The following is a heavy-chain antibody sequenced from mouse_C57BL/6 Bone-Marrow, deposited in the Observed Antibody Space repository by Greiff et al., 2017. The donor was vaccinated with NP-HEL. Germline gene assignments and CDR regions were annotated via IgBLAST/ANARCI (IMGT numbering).Heavy chain of an antibody. V-gene: IGHV1-82*01. D-gene: IGHD1-1*01. CDR1: GYAFSSSW. Sequence: QVQLQQSGPELVKPGASVKISCKASGYAFSSSWMNWVKQRPGKGLEWIGRIYPGDGDTNYNGKFKGKATLTADKSSSTAYMQLSSLTSEDSAVYFCASRYYYGSSLAWFAYWGQGTLVTVSA. CDR3: ASRYYYGSSLAWFAY. CDR2: IYPGDGDT. J-gene: IGHJ3*01.